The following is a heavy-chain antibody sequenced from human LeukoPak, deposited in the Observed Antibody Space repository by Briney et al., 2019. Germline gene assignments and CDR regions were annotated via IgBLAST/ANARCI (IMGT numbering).Heavy chain of an antibody. J-gene: IGHJ4*02. CDR2: IWNDGSNK. CDR1: GFTFSTYG. Sequence: PGRSLRLSCAASGFTFSTYGMHWVRQAPGKGLEWVAFIWNDGSNKYYVDSVKGRFTISRDSSKNTLYLQMNSLRAEDTAVYYCARDLHVRAFDFWGQGTLVTVSS. D-gene: IGHD6-6*01. CDR3: ARDLHVRAFDF. V-gene: IGHV3-33*01.